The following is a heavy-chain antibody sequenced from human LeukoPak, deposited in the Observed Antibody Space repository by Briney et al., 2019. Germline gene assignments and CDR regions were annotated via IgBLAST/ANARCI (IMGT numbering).Heavy chain of an antibody. CDR1: GFTFSSYS. D-gene: IGHD3-22*01. Sequence: GGSLRLSCAASGFTFSSYSMNWVRQAPGKGLEWVSSISSSSSYIYYADSVKGRFTISRDNAKNSLYPQMNSLRAEDTAVYYCARDGPEYYYDSSGLVDYWGQGTLVTVSS. CDR3: ARDGPEYYYDSSGLVDY. J-gene: IGHJ4*02. V-gene: IGHV3-21*01. CDR2: ISSSSSYI.